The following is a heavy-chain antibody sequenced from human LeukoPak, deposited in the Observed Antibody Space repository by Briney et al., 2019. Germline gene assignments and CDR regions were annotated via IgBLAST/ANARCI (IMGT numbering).Heavy chain of an antibody. Sequence: GGSLRLSCAASGFDFTAYGMSWVRQAPGKELEWVSGISASGLDTYCADSVTGRFTISRDNSKNTVHLLMNSLRAEDSAMYYCAKYGPGFGVVIEYFMDVWGKGTRVTVSS. D-gene: IGHD3-3*01. J-gene: IGHJ6*03. CDR3: AKYGPGFGVVIEYFMDV. CDR1: GFDFTAYG. CDR2: ISASGLDT. V-gene: IGHV3-23*01.